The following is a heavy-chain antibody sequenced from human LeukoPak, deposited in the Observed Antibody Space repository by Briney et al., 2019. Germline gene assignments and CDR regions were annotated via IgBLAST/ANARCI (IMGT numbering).Heavy chain of an antibody. CDR3: AKSINTMVRGADY. D-gene: IGHD3-10*01. Sequence: GGTQRLSCAASGFSFSNYGMNWVRQAPGKGLEWVSGITGNGGTTYYADSVKGRFTISRDNSRNTVYLQMNSLRAEDTAVYYCAKSINTMVRGADYWGQGTLVTVSS. V-gene: IGHV3-23*01. J-gene: IGHJ4*02. CDR1: GFSFSNYG. CDR2: ITGNGGTT.